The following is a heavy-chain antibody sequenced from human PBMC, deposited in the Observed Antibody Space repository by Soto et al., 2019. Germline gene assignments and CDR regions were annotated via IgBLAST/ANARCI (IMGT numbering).Heavy chain of an antibody. Sequence: PGESLKISCAASGFTFRSYSMNWVRQAPGKGLEWVSSISDTSSSKYYADSIKGRFTISRGNAKNSLFLQMNSLRAEDTAVYFCARERGSWYYFDFWGQGTLVTV. V-gene: IGHV3-21*01. CDR3: ARERGSWYYFDF. D-gene: IGHD6-19*01. J-gene: IGHJ4*02. CDR2: ISDTSSSK. CDR1: GFTFRSYS.